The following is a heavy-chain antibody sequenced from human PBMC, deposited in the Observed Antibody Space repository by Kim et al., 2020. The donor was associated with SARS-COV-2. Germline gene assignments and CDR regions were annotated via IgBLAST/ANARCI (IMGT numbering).Heavy chain of an antibody. V-gene: IGHV3-23*01. J-gene: IGHJ4*02. Sequence: GGSLRLSCAASGFTFSSYAMRWVRQAPGKGLEWVSGISGSGGNTYYADSVKGRFTISRDNSKNTLYLQMNSLRAEDTAVYYCAKVVYTYGHGGVDYWGQGTLVTVSS. CDR3: AKVVYTYGHGGVDY. CDR2: ISGSGGNT. D-gene: IGHD5-18*01. CDR1: GFTFSSYA.